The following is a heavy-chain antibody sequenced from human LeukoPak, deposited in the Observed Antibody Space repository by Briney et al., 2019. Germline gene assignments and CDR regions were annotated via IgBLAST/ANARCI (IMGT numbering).Heavy chain of an antibody. J-gene: IGHJ3*02. CDR3: ASLNPWWGSGWYDI. V-gene: IGHV1-2*02. D-gene: IGHD6-19*01. CDR1: GYTFTGYY. Sequence: ASVKVSCKASGYTFTGYYMHWVRPAPGQGLEWMGWINPNSGGTNYAQKFQGRVTMTRDTSISTAYMELSRLRSDDTAVYYCASLNPWWGSGWYDIWGQGTMVTVSS. CDR2: INPNSGGT.